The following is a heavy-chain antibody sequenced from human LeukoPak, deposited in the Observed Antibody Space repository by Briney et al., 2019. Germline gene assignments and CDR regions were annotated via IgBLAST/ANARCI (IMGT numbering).Heavy chain of an antibody. CDR1: GGSISSGGYS. Sequence: SETLSLTCAVSGGSISSGGYSWSWIRQPPGKGLEWIGYIYHSQNTYYNPSLKSRLTISVDTSKNQFSLKLSSVTAADTAVYYCAAYGGVTFDYWGQGTLVTVSS. CDR2: IYHSQNT. D-gene: IGHD4-11*01. CDR3: AAYGGVTFDY. V-gene: IGHV4-30-2*02. J-gene: IGHJ4*02.